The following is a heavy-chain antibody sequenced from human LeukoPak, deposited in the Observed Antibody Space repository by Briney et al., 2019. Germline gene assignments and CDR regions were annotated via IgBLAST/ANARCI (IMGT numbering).Heavy chain of an antibody. D-gene: IGHD4-11*01. CDR2: IYYSGST. V-gene: IGHV4-59*01. J-gene: IGHJ6*03. CDR1: GGSISSYY. Sequence: SETLSLTCTVSGGSISSYYWSWIRQPPGKGLEWIGYIYYSGSTNYNPSLKSRVTISVDTSKNQFSLKLSSVTAADTAVYYCARGRYDYSNDYYYYYMDVWGKGTTVTVSS. CDR3: ARGRYDYSNDYYYYYMDV.